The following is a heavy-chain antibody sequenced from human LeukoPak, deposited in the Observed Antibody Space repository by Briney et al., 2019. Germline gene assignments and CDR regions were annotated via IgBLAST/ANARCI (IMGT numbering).Heavy chain of an antibody. V-gene: IGHV4-59*08. D-gene: IGHD3-22*01. J-gene: IGHJ4*02. Sequence: PSETLSLTCTVSGGSISSYYWSWSRQPPGKGLEWIGYIYYSGSTNYNPSLKSRVTISVDTSKNQFSLKLSSVTAADTAVYYCARRSYYYDSSGYYYALDYWGQGTLVTVSS. CDR1: GGSISSYY. CDR2: IYYSGST. CDR3: ARRSYYYDSSGYYYALDY.